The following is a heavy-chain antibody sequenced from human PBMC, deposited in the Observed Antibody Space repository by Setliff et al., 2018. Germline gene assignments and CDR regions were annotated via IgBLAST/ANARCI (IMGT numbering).Heavy chain of an antibody. CDR3: ARAAGYYYDSSGYYGY. J-gene: IGHJ4*02. Sequence: PSETLSLTCAVSGGSISSSNWWSWVRQPPGKGLEWIGYIYYSGSTCYNPSLKSRVTISVETSKNQFSLKLSSVTAADTAVYYCARAAGYYYDSSGYYGYWGQGTLVTV. CDR2: IYYSGST. V-gene: IGHV4-4*02. CDR1: GGSISSSNW. D-gene: IGHD3-22*01.